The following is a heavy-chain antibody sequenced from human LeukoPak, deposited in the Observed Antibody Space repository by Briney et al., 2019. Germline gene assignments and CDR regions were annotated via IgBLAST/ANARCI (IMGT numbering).Heavy chain of an antibody. J-gene: IGHJ4*02. Sequence: GGSLRLSCVASGFTLKAYAMHWVRQAPGKGLEWVAFIMYDGSSKSIGDSVKGRFSISRDNPSNTLYLEMNSLRVEDTAAYYCAKGFRLNDFSFESWGQGTLVTVSS. D-gene: IGHD2-21*02. CDR3: AKGFRLNDFSFES. CDR1: GFTLKAYA. V-gene: IGHV3-30*02. CDR2: IMYDGSSK.